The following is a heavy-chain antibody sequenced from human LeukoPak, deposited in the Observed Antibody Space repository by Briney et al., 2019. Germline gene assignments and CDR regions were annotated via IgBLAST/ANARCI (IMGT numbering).Heavy chain of an antibody. V-gene: IGHV3-53*01. J-gene: IGHJ6*03. Sequence: SGGSLRLSCAPSEVSDTGNYMSWVRQAPGQGLEGVSLIYDTGTTHYADSVKGRFTISRDNSKNTVYLQMNYLRVEDTAVYYCAIERDSLIRGVLGAMDVWGKGTTVTVSS. D-gene: IGHD3-10*01. CDR2: IYDTGTT. CDR3: AIERDSLIRGVLGAMDV. CDR1: EVSDTGNY.